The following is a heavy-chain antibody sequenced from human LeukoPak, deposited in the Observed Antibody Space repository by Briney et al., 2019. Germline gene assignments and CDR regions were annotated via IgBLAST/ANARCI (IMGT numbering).Heavy chain of an antibody. Sequence: PSETLSLTCTVSVGSISSYYWSWIRQPPGKGLEWIGYIYYSGSTNYNPSLKSRVTISVDTSKNQFSLKLSSVTAADTAVYYCARGVGAYCGGDCYSRLYYFDYWGQGTLVTVSS. CDR3: ARGVGAYCGGDCYSRLYYFDY. J-gene: IGHJ4*02. CDR2: IYYSGST. V-gene: IGHV4-59*01. D-gene: IGHD2-21*02. CDR1: VGSISSYY.